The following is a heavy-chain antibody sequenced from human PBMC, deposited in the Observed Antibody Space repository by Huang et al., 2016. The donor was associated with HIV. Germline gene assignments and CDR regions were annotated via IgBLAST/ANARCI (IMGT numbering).Heavy chain of an antibody. J-gene: IGHJ4*02. CDR3: AHSTDASAATFYFDF. V-gene: IGHV2-5*01. CDR1: GFSLTTSGVG. Sequence: QITLRESGPALVKPTQTLTLTCTFSGFSLTTSGVGVGWIRQPPVQALEWLAFIYSNGDGRYSPSLSSRLTITKDTSKNQVVLTMTNMDPVDTATYDCAHSTDASAATFYFDFWGQGTLVAVSS. D-gene: IGHD6-25*01. CDR2: IYSNGDG.